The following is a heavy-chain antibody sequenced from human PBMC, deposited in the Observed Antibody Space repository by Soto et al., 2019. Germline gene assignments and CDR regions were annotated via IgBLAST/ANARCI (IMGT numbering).Heavy chain of an antibody. D-gene: IGHD6-13*01. Sequence: PGGSLRLSCAASGFTFSSYGMHWVRQAPGKGLEWVAVISYDGSNKYYADSVKGRFTISRDNSKNTLYLQMNSLRAEDTAVYYCAKDRAPSIAAAEGFDYWGQGTLVTVSS. CDR2: ISYDGSNK. CDR1: GFTFSSYG. J-gene: IGHJ4*02. V-gene: IGHV3-30*18. CDR3: AKDRAPSIAAAEGFDY.